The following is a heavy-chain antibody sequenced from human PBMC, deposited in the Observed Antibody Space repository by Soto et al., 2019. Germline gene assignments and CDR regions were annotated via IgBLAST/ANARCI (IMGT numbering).Heavy chain of an antibody. D-gene: IGHD4-17*01. V-gene: IGHV3-30-3*01. J-gene: IGHJ4*02. CDR2: ISYDGSNK. CDR3: SREEYPDYDGNFPWDY. Sequence: GGTLRLSCAASGFTFSSYAMHWVRPAPGKGLEWVAVISYDGSNKYYADSVKGRFTISTDNSKNSLYLQMNSLRAEDTAVYYCSREEYPDYDGNFPWDYWGQGTLVTVSS. CDR1: GFTFSSYA.